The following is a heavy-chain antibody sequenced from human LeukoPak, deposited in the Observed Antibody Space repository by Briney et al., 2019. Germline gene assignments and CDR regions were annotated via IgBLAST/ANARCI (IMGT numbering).Heavy chain of an antibody. V-gene: IGHV3-21*01. J-gene: IGHJ6*02. D-gene: IGHD3-3*01. CDR3: AREPHYDHV. CDR2: ISSSSSYI. Sequence: GGSLRLSCTTSGLSFGEYAMSWVRQAPGKGLEWVSSISSSSSYIYYADSVKGRFTISRDNAKNSLYLQMNSLRAEDTAVYYCAREPHYDHVWGQGTTVTVSS. CDR1: GLSFGEYA.